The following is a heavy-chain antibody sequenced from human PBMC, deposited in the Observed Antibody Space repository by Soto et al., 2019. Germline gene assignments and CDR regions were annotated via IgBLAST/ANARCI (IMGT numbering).Heavy chain of an antibody. Sequence: ETPSLTCTVSGASISGYHWSWIRQPPGKGLECLGYISYSGATNYNPSLKSRVTMSIDTSKNQFSLQLNSVTAADTAVYYCARGFAIDWYTYYFDYWGQGPLVTVSS. CDR2: ISYSGAT. CDR3: ARGFAIDWYTYYFDY. J-gene: IGHJ4*02. CDR1: GASISGYH. D-gene: IGHD3-9*01. V-gene: IGHV4-59*08.